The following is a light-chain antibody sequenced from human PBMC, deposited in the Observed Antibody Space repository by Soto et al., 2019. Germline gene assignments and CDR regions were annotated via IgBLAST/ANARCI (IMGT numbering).Light chain of an antibody. CDR2: DAS. Sequence: EIVMTQSASTLSVSAGESATLSWRASQSVSSNLAWHQQKPGQAPRILMYDASTRATGISARFSGSGSGTEFNLTISSLQSEDFAVYYCQQYHNWPITFGQGTRLEIK. V-gene: IGKV3-15*01. CDR3: QQYHNWPIT. J-gene: IGKJ5*01. CDR1: QSVSSN.